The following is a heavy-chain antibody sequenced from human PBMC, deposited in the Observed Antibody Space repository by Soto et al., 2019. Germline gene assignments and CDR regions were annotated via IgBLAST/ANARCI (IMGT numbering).Heavy chain of an antibody. Sequence: TLSLTCAISGDSVSSNSAAWNWIRQSPPRGLEWLGRTYYRSKWYNDYAVSVKSRITINPDTSKNQFSLQLNSVTPEDTAVYYCARNGIAARRGWYNWFDPWGQGTLVTVSS. CDR1: GDSVSSNSAA. V-gene: IGHV6-1*01. CDR3: ARNGIAARRGWYNWFDP. CDR2: TYYRSKWYN. D-gene: IGHD6-6*01. J-gene: IGHJ5*02.